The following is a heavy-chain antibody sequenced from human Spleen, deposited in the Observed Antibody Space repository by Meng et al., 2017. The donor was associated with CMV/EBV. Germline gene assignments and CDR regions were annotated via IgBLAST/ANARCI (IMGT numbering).Heavy chain of an antibody. J-gene: IGHJ6*04. Sequence: SETLSLTCTVSGGSISSSSYYRGWIRQPPGKGLEWIGSIYYSGITYYNPSLKSRVTISVDTSNNQFSLNLYSVTAADTAVYYCATYSSRHSYGMDVWGEGTTVTVSS. V-gene: IGHV4-39*01. CDR3: ATYSSRHSYGMDV. CDR2: IYYSGIT. D-gene: IGHD6-13*01. CDR1: GGSISSSSYY.